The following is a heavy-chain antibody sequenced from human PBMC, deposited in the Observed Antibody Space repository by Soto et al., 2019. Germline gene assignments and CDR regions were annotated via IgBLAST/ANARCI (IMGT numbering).Heavy chain of an antibody. CDR2: ISSSSSYI. V-gene: IGHV3-21*01. J-gene: IGHJ5*02. D-gene: IGHD2-15*01. CDR3: ARGLLTIGFDP. CDR1: GFTFSNSW. Sequence: GSLRLSCAASGFTFSNSWMTWVRQAPGKGLEWVSSISSSSSYIYYADSVKGRFTISRDNAKNSLYLQMNSLRAEDTAVYYCARGLLTIGFDPWGQGTLVTVSS.